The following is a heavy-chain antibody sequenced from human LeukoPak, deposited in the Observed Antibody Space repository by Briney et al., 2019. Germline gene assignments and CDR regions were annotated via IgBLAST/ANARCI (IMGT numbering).Heavy chain of an antibody. J-gene: IGHJ4*02. CDR2: ISYDGSDN. Sequence: PGRSLRLSCAASGFNFNNYAMHWVRQAPGKGLEWLSVISYDGSDNSSADSVQGRFTISRDNSKNTLYLQMNSLTTGDTAVYYCERDQGATLVRGVTPYLDFWGQGTLVSVSS. D-gene: IGHD3-10*01. CDR3: ERDQGATLVRGVTPYLDF. CDR1: GFNFNNYA. V-gene: IGHV3-30*04.